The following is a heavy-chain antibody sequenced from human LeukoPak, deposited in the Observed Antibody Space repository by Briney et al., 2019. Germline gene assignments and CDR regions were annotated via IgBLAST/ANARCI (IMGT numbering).Heavy chain of an antibody. Sequence: GGSLRLSCAASGFTVSSNYMSWVRQAPGKGLEWVSVIYSGDSTFYADSVKGRFTISRDNSKDTLYLQMNSLRAEDAAVYYCARALGDAFDIWGQGTMVTVSS. CDR3: ARALGDAFDI. V-gene: IGHV3-53*01. CDR2: IYSGDST. CDR1: GFTVSSNY. J-gene: IGHJ3*02. D-gene: IGHD3-16*01.